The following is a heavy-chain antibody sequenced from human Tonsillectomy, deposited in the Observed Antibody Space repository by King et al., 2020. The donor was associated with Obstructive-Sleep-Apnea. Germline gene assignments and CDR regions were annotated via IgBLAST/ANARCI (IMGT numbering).Heavy chain of an antibody. CDR1: GDSVSSHSVA. J-gene: IGHJ5*02. Sequence: VQLQQSGPGLVKPSQTLSLTCAISGDSVSSHSVAWNCIRQSPSRGLEWLGRTFYRSRWYNNYALFVKGRIAINPDTSKNQFSLQLNSVTPEDTAVYYCARDQGSDWDNWFDPWGQGTLVTVSS. CDR3: ARDQGSDWDNWFDP. D-gene: IGHD6-25*01. CDR2: TFYRSRWYN. V-gene: IGHV6-1*01.